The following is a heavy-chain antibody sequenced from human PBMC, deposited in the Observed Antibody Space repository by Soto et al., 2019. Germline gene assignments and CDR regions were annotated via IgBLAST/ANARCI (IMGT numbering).Heavy chain of an antibody. Sequence: QVQLQESGPGLVKPSGTLSLTCAVSGGSISTSNWWSWVRQPPGKGLEWIGEFYRTGSTNYNPSLESRLTISGDKSKNQFSLKLTSVTAADTAVYYCARARATIAAAAIFDCWGQGTLVTVSS. J-gene: IGHJ4*02. CDR1: GGSISTSNW. D-gene: IGHD6-13*01. CDR3: ARARATIAAAAIFDC. CDR2: FYRTGST. V-gene: IGHV4-4*02.